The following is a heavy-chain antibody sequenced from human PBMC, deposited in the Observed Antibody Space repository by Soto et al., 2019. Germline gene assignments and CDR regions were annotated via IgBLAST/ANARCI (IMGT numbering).Heavy chain of an antibody. Sequence: PSERLSLTCTVSGGSISSYYWSWIRQPPGKGLEWIGYIYYSESTNYNPSLKSRVTISVDTSKNQFSLKLSSVTAADTAVYYCARDAVVPALIPNNYYYYGMDVWGQGTTGTVAS. V-gene: IGHV4-59*01. CDR1: GGSISSYY. CDR3: ARDAVVPALIPNNYYYYGMDV. CDR2: IYYSEST. D-gene: IGHD2-2*01. J-gene: IGHJ6*02.